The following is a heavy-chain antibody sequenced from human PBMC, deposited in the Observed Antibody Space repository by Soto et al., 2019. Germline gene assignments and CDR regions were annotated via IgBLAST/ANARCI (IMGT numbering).Heavy chain of an antibody. CDR1: GYSISSGYY. Sequence: PSETLSLTCGVSGYSISSGYYWGWVRQPPGKGLEWIGHIYRGGITYYNPSLKSRATISADTSKNQFSLKLSSVTAADTAIYYCARDLGIEVIENVIKYNGMDVWGQGTTVTVSS. CDR3: ARDLGIEVIENVIKYNGMDV. V-gene: IGHV4-38-2*02. J-gene: IGHJ6*02. CDR2: IYRGGIT. D-gene: IGHD3-10*01.